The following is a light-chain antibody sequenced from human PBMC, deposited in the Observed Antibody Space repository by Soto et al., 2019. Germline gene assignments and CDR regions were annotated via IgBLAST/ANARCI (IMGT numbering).Light chain of an antibody. Sequence: DIQMTQSPSSLSASVGDRVTITCRASQSISSYLNWYQQKPGKAPKLLIYAASSLQSRVPSRFSRSGSGTDFTLPISSLQPEEFATYYCQQSYSTPFTFGPRTKVDIK. CDR3: QQSYSTPFT. CDR1: QSISSY. J-gene: IGKJ3*01. CDR2: AAS. V-gene: IGKV1-39*01.